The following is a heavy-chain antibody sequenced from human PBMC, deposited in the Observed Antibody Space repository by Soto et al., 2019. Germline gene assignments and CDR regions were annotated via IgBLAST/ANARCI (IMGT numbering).Heavy chain of an antibody. V-gene: IGHV4-31*02. CDR1: GGSISSGGYY. D-gene: IGHD6-19*01. Sequence: LCGGSISSGGYYWSWIRQHPGKGLEWIGYIYYSGSTYYNPSLKSRVTISVDTSKNQFSLKLSSVTAADTAVYYCARVMIAVADHFDYWGQGTLVTVSS. CDR3: ARVMIAVADHFDY. J-gene: IGHJ4*02. CDR2: IYYSGST.